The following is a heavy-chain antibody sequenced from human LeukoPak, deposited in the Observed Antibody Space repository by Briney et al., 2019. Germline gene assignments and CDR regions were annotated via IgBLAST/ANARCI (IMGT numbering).Heavy chain of an antibody. CDR3: ARVFSPDRLTPNGY. D-gene: IGHD3-9*01. J-gene: IGHJ4*02. Sequence: SETLSLTCSVSGGSISSYYRSWIRPPAGKGLEWIGRIYTIGSNNYHPSLNSRVTMSVDTSKNQFSQNLSSVTAADTAVYYCARVFSPDRLTPNGYWGQGTLVTVSS. CDR1: GGSISSYY. V-gene: IGHV4-4*07. CDR2: IYTIGSN.